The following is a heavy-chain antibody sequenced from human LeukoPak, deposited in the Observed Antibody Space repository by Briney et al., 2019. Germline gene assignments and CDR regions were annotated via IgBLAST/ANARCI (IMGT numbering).Heavy chain of an antibody. CDR1: GGSFSGYY. CDR3: ARGPPGIAARPPPAPPPDY. Sequence: SETLSLTCAVYGGSFSGYYWSWIRQPPGKGLEWIGEINHSGSTNYNPSLKSRVTISVDTSKNQFSLKLSSVTAADTAVYYCARGPPGIAARPPPAPPPDYWGQGTLVTVSS. V-gene: IGHV4-34*01. D-gene: IGHD6-6*01. CDR2: INHSGST. J-gene: IGHJ4*02.